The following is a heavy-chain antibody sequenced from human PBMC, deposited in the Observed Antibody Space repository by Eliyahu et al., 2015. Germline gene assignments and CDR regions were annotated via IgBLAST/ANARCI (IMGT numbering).Heavy chain of an antibody. CDR3: ARDRVGATRTIDY. CDR2: IYHSGST. J-gene: IGHJ4*02. Sequence: QVQLQESGPGLVKPSETLSLTCAVSGYSISSGYYWGWIRQPPGKGLEWIGSIYHSGSTYYNPSLKSRVTISVDTSKNQFSLKLSSVTAADTAVYYCARDRVGATRTIDYWGQGTLVTVSS. CDR1: GYSISSGYY. D-gene: IGHD1-26*01. V-gene: IGHV4-38-2*02.